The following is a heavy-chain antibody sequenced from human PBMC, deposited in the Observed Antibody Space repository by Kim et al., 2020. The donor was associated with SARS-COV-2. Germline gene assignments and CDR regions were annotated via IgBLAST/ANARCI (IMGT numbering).Heavy chain of an antibody. CDR2: ISYDGSNK. D-gene: IGHD3-22*01. Sequence: GGSLRLSCAASGFTFSSYAMHWVRQAPGKGLEWVAVISYDGSNKYYADSVKGRFTISRDNSKNTLYLQMNSLRAEDTAVYYCARVRSGPIDYWGQGTLVTVSS. V-gene: IGHV3-30-3*01. CDR3: ARVRSGPIDY. CDR1: GFTFSSYA. J-gene: IGHJ4*02.